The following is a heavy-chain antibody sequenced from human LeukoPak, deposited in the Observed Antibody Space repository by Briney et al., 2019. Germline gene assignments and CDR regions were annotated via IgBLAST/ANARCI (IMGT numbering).Heavy chain of an antibody. Sequence: GGSLRLSCAASGFTFSGSAMHWVRQASGKGLEWVGRIRSKANSYATAYAASVKGRFTISRDDSKNTAYLQMNSLRAEDTGVYYCAKDYRAHPLRPNWLDPWGQGTLVTVSS. CDR1: GFTFSGSA. CDR3: AKDYRAHPLRPNWLDP. D-gene: IGHD3-10*01. CDR2: IRSKANSYAT. V-gene: IGHV3-73*01. J-gene: IGHJ5*02.